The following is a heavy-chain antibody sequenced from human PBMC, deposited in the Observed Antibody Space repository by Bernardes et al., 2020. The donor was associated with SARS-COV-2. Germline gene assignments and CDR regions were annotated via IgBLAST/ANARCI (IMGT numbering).Heavy chain of an antibody. Sequence: GGSLRLSCAASGFTFSSYWMHWVRQAPGKGLEWVSRTAGDGSGTTYADSVKGRFTISRDNAKNTLYLQMNSLRAEDTAVYYCAGTTVSCCDYWGQGTLVSVSS. CDR2: TAGDGSGT. CDR3: AGTTVSCCDY. J-gene: IGHJ4*02. CDR1: GFTFSSYW. V-gene: IGHV3-74*03.